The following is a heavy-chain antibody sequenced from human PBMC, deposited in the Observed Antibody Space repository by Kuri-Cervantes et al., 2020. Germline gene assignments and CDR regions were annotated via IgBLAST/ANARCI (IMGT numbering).Heavy chain of an antibody. CDR3: ARLFSRGPPFASVWATRGTRFDY. Sequence: GSLRLSCAVYGGSFSGYYWSWIRQPPGKGLDWIGEINHSGSTNYNPSLKSRVTISVDTSKNQFSLKLSSVTAADTAVYYCARLFSRGPPFASVWATRGTRFDYWGQGTLVTVSS. J-gene: IGHJ4*02. D-gene: IGHD6-19*01. CDR2: INHSGST. V-gene: IGHV4-34*01. CDR1: GGSFSGYY.